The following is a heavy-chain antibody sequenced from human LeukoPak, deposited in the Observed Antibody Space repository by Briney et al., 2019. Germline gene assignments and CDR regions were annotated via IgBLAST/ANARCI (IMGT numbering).Heavy chain of an antibody. J-gene: IGHJ4*02. V-gene: IGHV3-74*01. CDR2: INPDGSRT. D-gene: IGHD1-14*01. CDR3: SRDFNGRNDF. Sequence: YPGGSLRLSCAASGFTFSSNWMHWVRQDPGKGLVWVSRINPDGSRTDYAESVKGRFAISRDNAKNTLSLEMNSLGDEDTAVYYCSRDFNGRNDFWGQGTLVTVSS. CDR1: GFTFSSNW.